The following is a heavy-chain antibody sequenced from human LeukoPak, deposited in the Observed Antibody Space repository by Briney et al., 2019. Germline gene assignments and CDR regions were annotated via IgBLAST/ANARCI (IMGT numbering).Heavy chain of an antibody. J-gene: IGHJ3*02. D-gene: IGHD5-18*01. CDR1: KYSINSGHY. Sequence: SETLSFTSTGSKYSINSGHYWGWVRQPPGKGMEWIGNIHHSGNTNANPSLKSRFIMTVDTSKNQLYLKLTSVTAADTAVYYCVLYGYSYDGFDIWGQGTMVIVSS. CDR2: IHHSGNT. CDR3: VLYGYSYDGFDI. V-gene: IGHV4-38-2*02.